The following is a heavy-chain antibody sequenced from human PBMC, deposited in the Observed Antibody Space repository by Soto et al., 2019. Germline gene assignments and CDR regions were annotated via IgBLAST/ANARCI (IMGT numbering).Heavy chain of an antibody. CDR1: GFTFSSYA. J-gene: IGHJ5*02. CDR3: AKGEPYDFSPSDWFDP. CDR2: ISGSGGST. V-gene: IGHV3-23*01. D-gene: IGHD3-3*01. Sequence: GGSLRLSCAASGFTFSSYAMSWVRQAPGKGLEWVSAISGSGGSTYYADSVKGRFTISRDNSKNTLYLQMNSLRAEDTAVYYCAKGEPYDFSPSDWFDPWGQGTLVTVSS.